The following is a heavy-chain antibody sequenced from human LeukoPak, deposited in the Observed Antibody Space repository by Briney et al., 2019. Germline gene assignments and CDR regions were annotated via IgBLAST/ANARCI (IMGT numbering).Heavy chain of an antibody. V-gene: IGHV3-23*01. J-gene: IGHJ4*02. CDR3: ARDRRRTDIVVVPAANDY. CDR2: ISGSGGST. D-gene: IGHD2-2*01. CDR1: GFTFSSYA. Sequence: GGSLRLSCAASGFTFSSYAMSWVRQAPGKGLEWVSAISGSGGSTYYADSVKGRFTISRDNSKNTLYLQMNSLRAEDTAVYYCARDRRRTDIVVVPAANDYWGQGTLVTVSS.